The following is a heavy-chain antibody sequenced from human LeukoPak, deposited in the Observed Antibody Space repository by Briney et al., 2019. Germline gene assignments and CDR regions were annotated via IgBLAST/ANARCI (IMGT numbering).Heavy chain of an antibody. Sequence: VASVRVSCKASGYTFTSYAISWVRQAPGQGLEWMGWISAYNGNTNYAQKLQGRVTMTTDTSTSTAYMELRSLRSDDTAVYYCARENQQLNAFDIWGQGTMVTVS. CDR1: GYTFTSYA. V-gene: IGHV1-18*01. CDR2: ISAYNGNT. J-gene: IGHJ3*02. CDR3: ARENQQLNAFDI. D-gene: IGHD6-13*01.